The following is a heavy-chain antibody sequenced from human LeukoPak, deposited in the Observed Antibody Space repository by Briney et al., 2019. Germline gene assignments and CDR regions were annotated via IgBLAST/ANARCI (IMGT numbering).Heavy chain of an antibody. CDR1: GYTFTSYD. CDR3: ARAGGYCGRISCPYYFDY. J-gene: IGHJ4*02. Sequence: GASVKVSCKASGYTFTSYDINWVRQATGQGLEWMGWMNPNSGNTGYAQKFQGRVTMTRNTSIGTAYMELRSLRSEDTAVYYCARAGGYCGRISCPYYFDYWGQGSLVAVSS. CDR2: MNPNSGNT. D-gene: IGHD2-15*01. V-gene: IGHV1-8*01.